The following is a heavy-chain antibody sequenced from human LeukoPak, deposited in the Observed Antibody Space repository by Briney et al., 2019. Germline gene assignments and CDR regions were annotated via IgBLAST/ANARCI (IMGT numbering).Heavy chain of an antibody. D-gene: IGHD6-13*01. Sequence: PGGSLRLSCAASGFTFSSYAMSWVRQAPGKGLEWVSAISGSGGSTYYADSVKGRFTISRDNSKNTLYLQMNSLRAEDTAVYYCAKEPSSSWYSYYYYMDVWGKGTTVTVSS. CDR1: GFTFSSYA. V-gene: IGHV3-23*01. CDR2: ISGSGGST. J-gene: IGHJ6*03. CDR3: AKEPSSSWYSYYYYMDV.